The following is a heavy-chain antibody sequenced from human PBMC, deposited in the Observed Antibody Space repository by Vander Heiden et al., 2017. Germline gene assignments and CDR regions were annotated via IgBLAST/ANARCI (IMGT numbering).Heavy chain of an antibody. Sequence: QVQLVESGGGVVQPGRSLRLSWAGSGFNFSSYGIHWVRQAPGKGLEWVAVIWHDGSNKYYADSVKGRFTISRDNSKNTLYLQMNSLRAEDTAVYYCAREARDVNSGYYGMDVWGQGTTVTVSS. CDR1: GFNFSSYG. V-gene: IGHV3-33*01. CDR2: IWHDGSNK. J-gene: IGHJ6*02. CDR3: AREARDVNSGYYGMDV. D-gene: IGHD2-15*01.